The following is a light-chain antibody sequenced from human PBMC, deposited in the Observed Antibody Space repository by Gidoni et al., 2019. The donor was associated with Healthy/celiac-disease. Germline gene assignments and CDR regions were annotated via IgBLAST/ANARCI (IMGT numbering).Light chain of an antibody. Sequence: EIVMTQSPATLSVSPGERATLSCRASQSVRSTLARYQQKPGQAPRLLIYGASTRATGIPARFSGSGSGTEFTLTISSLQSEDFAVYYCQQYNNWPPVTFGQGTKVEIK. CDR1: QSVRST. J-gene: IGKJ1*01. V-gene: IGKV3-15*01. CDR2: GAS. CDR3: QQYNNWPPVT.